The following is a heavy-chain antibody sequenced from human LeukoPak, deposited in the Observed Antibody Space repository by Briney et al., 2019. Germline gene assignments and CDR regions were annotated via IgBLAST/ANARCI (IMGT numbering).Heavy chain of an antibody. J-gene: IGHJ3*02. V-gene: IGHV3-9*03. CDR1: GFTFDDYA. CDR3: AKSESSGWPIDAFDI. D-gene: IGHD6-19*01. CDR2: ISRNSGSI. Sequence: PGRSLRLSCAASGFTFDDYAMHWVRQAPGKGLEWVSGISRNSGSIGYADSVKGRFTISRDNAKNSLYLQMNSLRAEDMALYYCAKSESSGWPIDAFDIWGQGTMLTVSS.